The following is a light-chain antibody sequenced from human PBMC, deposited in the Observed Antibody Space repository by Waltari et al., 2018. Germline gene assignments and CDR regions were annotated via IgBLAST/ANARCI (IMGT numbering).Light chain of an antibody. V-gene: IGLV2-11*01. CDR2: DVT. Sequence: QSALTQPRSVSGSPGQSVTISCTGTSSDVGRYNYVSWYQQHPGKAPKLMIYDVTKLSSGGADRFAGSKSGNTASLTISGLQAEDEADYYCYSYTGHYTPYVFGTGTKVTGL. CDR1: SSDVGRYNY. J-gene: IGLJ1*01. CDR3: YSYTGHYTPYV.